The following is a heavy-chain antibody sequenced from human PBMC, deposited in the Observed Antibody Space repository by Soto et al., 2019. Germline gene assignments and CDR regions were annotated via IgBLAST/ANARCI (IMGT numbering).Heavy chain of an antibody. V-gene: IGHV3-30*18. J-gene: IGHJ6*03. CDR3: AKNGQQLVYYYYYYMDV. CDR1: GLTFSSYG. Sequence: QVQLVESGGGVVQPGRSLRLSCAASGLTFSSYGMHWVRQAPGKGLEWVAVISYDGSNKYYAESVKGRFTISRDNSKNTLYLQMNSLRAEDTAVYYCAKNGQQLVYYYYYYMDVWGEGTTVTVAS. D-gene: IGHD6-13*01. CDR2: ISYDGSNK.